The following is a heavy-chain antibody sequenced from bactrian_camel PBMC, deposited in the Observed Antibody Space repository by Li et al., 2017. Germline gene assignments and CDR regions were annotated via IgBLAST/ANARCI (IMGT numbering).Heavy chain of an antibody. CDR2: IGGDGIT. J-gene: IGHJ4*01. Sequence: QLVESGGGSVQAGGSLRLSCVASGIAISTHCVGWFRQAPGKEREGVADIGGDGITSYGDSVKGRFTISKDNAKNTLYLQMNSLSPEDTAIYYCAADRLRRLCRGAWSSVDIWGRGTQVTVS. CDR1: GIAISTHC. V-gene: IGHV3S53*01. CDR3: AADRLRRLCRGAWSSVDI. D-gene: IGHD1*01.